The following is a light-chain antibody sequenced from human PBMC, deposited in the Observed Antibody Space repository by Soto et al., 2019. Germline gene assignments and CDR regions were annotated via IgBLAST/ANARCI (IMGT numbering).Light chain of an antibody. Sequence: DIQMTQSPSSLSASVGDRVTITCRARQSISSYLNWYQQKPGKAPKLLIYAASNLESGVPSRFSGRGSGTHFTLTISSLQPEDFAAYYCQQSYSTPDTFGQGTKLEIK. CDR2: AAS. CDR1: QSISSY. CDR3: QQSYSTPDT. V-gene: IGKV1-39*01. J-gene: IGKJ2*01.